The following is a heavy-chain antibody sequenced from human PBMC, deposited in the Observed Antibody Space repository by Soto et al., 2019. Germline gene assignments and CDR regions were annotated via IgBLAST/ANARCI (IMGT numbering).Heavy chain of an antibody. D-gene: IGHD3-3*01. CDR2: ISWNSGSI. Sequence: EVQLVESGGGLVQPGRSLRLSCAASGFTFDDYAMHWVRQAPGKGLEWVSGISWNSGSIGYVDSVKGRFIISRDNAKNSLYVQMNSLRAEDTALYYCAKAGFWSGYYSLVDYWGQGTLVTVSS. V-gene: IGHV3-9*01. CDR1: GFTFDDYA. CDR3: AKAGFWSGYYSLVDY. J-gene: IGHJ4*02.